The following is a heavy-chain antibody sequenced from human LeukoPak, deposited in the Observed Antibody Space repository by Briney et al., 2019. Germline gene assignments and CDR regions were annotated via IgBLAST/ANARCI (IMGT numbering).Heavy chain of an antibody. CDR1: GYTFTGYN. D-gene: IGHD6-19*01. Sequence: ASVKVSCKASGYTFTGYNMHWVRQAPGQGLEWMGWVNPYSGDTKYAQKFQGGVTMTRDTSISTAYMELSRLRSDDTAVYYCARGRSGTLDYWGQGTLVTVSS. CDR3: ARGRSGTLDY. CDR2: VNPYSGDT. V-gene: IGHV1-2*02. J-gene: IGHJ4*02.